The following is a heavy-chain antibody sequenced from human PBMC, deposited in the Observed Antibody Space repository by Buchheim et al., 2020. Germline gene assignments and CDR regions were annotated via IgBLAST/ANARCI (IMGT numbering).Heavy chain of an antibody. CDR1: GYTFTGSS. CDR3: ARDESGGYSGYATL. J-gene: IGHJ4*02. CDR2: INPNRGGT. V-gene: IGHV1-2*02. D-gene: IGHD5-12*01. Sequence: QVQLVQSGAEVKKPGASVKVSCKASGYTFTGSSMHWVRQAPGQGLEWMGWINPNRGGTNYAQKFQGRVTMTRDTSISTAYMELSRLRSDDTAVYYCARDESGGYSGYATLWGQGTL.